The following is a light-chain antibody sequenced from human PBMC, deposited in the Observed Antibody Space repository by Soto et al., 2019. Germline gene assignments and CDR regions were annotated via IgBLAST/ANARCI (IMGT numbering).Light chain of an antibody. J-gene: IGKJ1*01. CDR1: QSVSSY. CDR3: MQALLGLQTPPT. Sequence: EIVMTQSPATLSVSPGERATLSCSASQSVSSYLAWYQQKPGQAPRLLIYDASSRATGIPARFSGSGSGTDFTLKISRVEAEDVGVYYCMQALLGLQTPPTFGQGTKVDIK. CDR2: DAS. V-gene: IGKV3D-15*01.